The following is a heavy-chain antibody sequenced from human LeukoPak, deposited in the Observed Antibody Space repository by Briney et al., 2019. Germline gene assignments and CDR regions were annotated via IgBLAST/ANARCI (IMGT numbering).Heavy chain of an antibody. D-gene: IGHD3-3*01. CDR2: VYTTGDT. CDR1: GGSISSYY. V-gene: IGHV4-4*07. CDR3: AREGFGSGYFYGMDV. J-gene: IGHJ6*02. Sequence: SETLSLTCTVSGGSISSYYWSWIRQPAGKGLEWIGRVYTTGDTNYNPSLKSRVTISVDTSKNQFSLKLSSVTAADTAVYYCAREGFGSGYFYGMDVWGQGTTVTVSS.